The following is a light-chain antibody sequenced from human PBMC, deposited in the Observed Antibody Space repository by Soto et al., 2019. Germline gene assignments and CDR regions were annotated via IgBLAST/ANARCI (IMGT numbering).Light chain of an antibody. V-gene: IGKV1-5*01. J-gene: IGKJ1*01. CDR3: QHYNSYSEA. Sequence: IQMTQSPSSLSASVGDRVTITCRASQSIGDSLAWYQQKPGKAPYLLISDVSSLERGVPSRFSGSGSGTEFTLTINSLQPDDFATYYCQHYNSYSEAFGQGTKVDIK. CDR2: DVS. CDR1: QSIGDS.